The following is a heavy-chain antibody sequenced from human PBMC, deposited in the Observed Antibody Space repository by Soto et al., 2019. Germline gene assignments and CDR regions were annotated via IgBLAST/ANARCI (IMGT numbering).Heavy chain of an antibody. V-gene: IGHV1-58*01. CDR2: IVVGSGNT. CDR1: GFTFTSSA. Sequence: ASVKVSCKASGFTFTSSAVQWVRQARGQRLEWIGWIVVGSGNTNYAQKFQERVTITRDMSTSTAYMELSSLRSEDTAVYYCAAGLSVGHYYGSGSYYRDHPPNSFDPWGQGTLVTVSS. D-gene: IGHD3-10*01. CDR3: AAGLSVGHYYGSGSYYRDHPPNSFDP. J-gene: IGHJ5*02.